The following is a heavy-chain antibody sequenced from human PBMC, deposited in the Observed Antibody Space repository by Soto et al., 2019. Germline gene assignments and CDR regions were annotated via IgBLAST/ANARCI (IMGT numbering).Heavy chain of an antibody. CDR2: ITPSSGTT. Sequence: GGSLRLSCAASGFTFSSYSMNWVRQAPGKGLEWVSYITPSSGTTYADSVKGRFTISRDNAKNSLYLQMNSLRAEDTAVYYCARDELTGTSSDYWGQGTLVTVSS. V-gene: IGHV3-48*01. CDR1: GFTFSSYS. J-gene: IGHJ4*02. CDR3: ARDELTGTSSDY. D-gene: IGHD1-20*01.